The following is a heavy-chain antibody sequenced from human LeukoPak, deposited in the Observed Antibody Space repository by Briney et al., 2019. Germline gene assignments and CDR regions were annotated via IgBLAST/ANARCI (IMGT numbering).Heavy chain of an antibody. V-gene: IGHV3-74*01. J-gene: IGHJ4*02. CDR1: GFTFSNDW. CDR3: ARDSVEMATMSY. Sequence: GGSLRLSCAASGFTFSNDWMHWVRQAPGKGLVWVSRVTSDGSGTSYADSVKGRFTISRDNAKNSLYLQMNSLRAEDTAVYYCARDSVEMATMSYWGQGTLVTVSS. D-gene: IGHD5-24*01. CDR2: VTSDGSGT.